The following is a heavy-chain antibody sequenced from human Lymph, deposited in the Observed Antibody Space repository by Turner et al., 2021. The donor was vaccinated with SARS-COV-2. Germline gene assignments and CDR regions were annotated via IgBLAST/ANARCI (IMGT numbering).Heavy chain of an antibody. CDR1: GYTFTSYD. CDR3: ARGRYSGGGMDV. V-gene: IGHV1-8*02. Sequence: QVQLVQSGAEVKKPGASVTVSCKAPGYTFTSYDINWGRQATGQGLEWMGWMNQNSDNTGYAQKFQGRVTMTRNTSISTAYMELSSLRSEDTAVYYCARGRYSGGGMDVWGQGTTVTVSS. CDR2: MNQNSDNT. J-gene: IGHJ6*02. D-gene: IGHD1-26*01.